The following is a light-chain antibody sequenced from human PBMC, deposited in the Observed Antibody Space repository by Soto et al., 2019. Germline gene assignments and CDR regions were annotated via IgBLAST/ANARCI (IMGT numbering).Light chain of an antibody. J-gene: IGLJ2*01. CDR2: VDGDGSH. V-gene: IGLV4-69*01. CDR1: SGHSSYA. CDR3: QAWDSGIQL. Sequence: QSVLTQSPSASASLGASVKLTCTLSSGHSSYAIAWHQRQAEKGPRYLMKVDGDGSHSKVDGIPDRFSGSSSGAERYLTISSLQSEDEADYYCQAWDSGIQLFGCGTKLTVL.